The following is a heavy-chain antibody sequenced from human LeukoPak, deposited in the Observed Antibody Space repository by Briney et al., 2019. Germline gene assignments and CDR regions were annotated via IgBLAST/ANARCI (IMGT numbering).Heavy chain of an antibody. D-gene: IGHD3-9*01. CDR1: GFTFDEYN. CDR2: ITGDHIST. V-gene: IGHV3-43*02. CDR3: AREPADGQKSFDWIFAFDS. Sequence: GGSLRLSCAASGFTFDEYNMHWVRQVPGKGLEWVALITGDHISTYYADSVKGRFTVSRDNNENSLYLQMGSLRIEDSALYYCAREPADGQKSFDWIFAFDSWGQGTLITVSS. J-gene: IGHJ4*02.